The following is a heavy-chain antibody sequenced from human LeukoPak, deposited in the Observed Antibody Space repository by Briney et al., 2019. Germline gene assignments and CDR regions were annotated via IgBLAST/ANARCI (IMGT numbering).Heavy chain of an antibody. D-gene: IGHD3-22*01. CDR2: VYYSGST. V-gene: IGHV4-61*01. CDR1: GGSVYSGTYY. J-gene: IGHJ4*02. CDR3: ARESPDSSGYYGNY. Sequence: SETLSLTCIVSGGSVYSGTYYWSWVRQPPGRGLEWIGYVYYSGSTNYNPSLKSRVTISLDTSKNQFSLRLSSVTAADTAVYYCARESPDSSGYYGNYWGQGTLVTVSS.